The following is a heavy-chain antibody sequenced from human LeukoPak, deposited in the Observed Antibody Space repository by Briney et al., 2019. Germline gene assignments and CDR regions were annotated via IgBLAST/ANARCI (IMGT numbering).Heavy chain of an antibody. Sequence: GASVKVSCKASGYIFTGYYMHWVRQAPGQGLEWMGWINPNSGDANYAQKFQGRVTMARDTSISTAYMELSRLRSDDTAVYYCARGPWYDILTGYYSGYYFDYWGQGTLVTVSS. J-gene: IGHJ4*02. V-gene: IGHV1-2*02. CDR1: GYIFTGYY. CDR2: INPNSGDA. CDR3: ARGPWYDILTGYYSGYYFDY. D-gene: IGHD3-9*01.